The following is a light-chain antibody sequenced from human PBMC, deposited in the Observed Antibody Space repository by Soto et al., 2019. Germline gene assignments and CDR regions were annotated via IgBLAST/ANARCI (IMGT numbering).Light chain of an antibody. CDR3: SSYVGSNNYV. J-gene: IGLJ1*01. CDR2: EVS. V-gene: IGLV2-8*01. CDR1: SSDVGGYNY. Sequence: QSALTQPPSASGSPGQSVTISCTGTSSDVGGYNYVSWYQQHPGKAPKLMIYEVSKRPSGVPDRFSGSKSGNTASLTVSGLQAEDEADYYGSSYVGSNNYVFGTGTKVTVL.